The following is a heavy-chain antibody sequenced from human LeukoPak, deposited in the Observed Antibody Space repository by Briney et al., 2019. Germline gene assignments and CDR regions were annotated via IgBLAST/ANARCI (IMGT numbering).Heavy chain of an antibody. D-gene: IGHD6-19*01. V-gene: IGHV3-23*01. J-gene: IGHJ4*02. CDR1: GFTFSSYA. CDR3: AKALTTNGWRPCDH. Sequence: GGSLRLSCAASGFTFSSYAMNWVRQAPGKGLEWVSVTSGSGDSAYYADSVKGRFTISRDNSKNTLYLQMNSLRAEDTAVYYCAKALTTNGWRPCDHCGQGDLVPVPS. CDR2: TSGSGDSA.